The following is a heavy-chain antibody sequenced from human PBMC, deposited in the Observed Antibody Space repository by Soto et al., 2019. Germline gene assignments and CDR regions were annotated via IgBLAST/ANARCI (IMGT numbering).Heavy chain of an antibody. J-gene: IGHJ5*02. CDR3: ARRYSGTEDDNWFDP. CDR2: FYYSGST. CDR1: GGSISSYY. D-gene: IGHD1-26*01. V-gene: IGHV4-59*08. Sequence: QVQLQESGPGLVKPSETLSLTCIVSGGSISSYYWSWIRQPPGKGLEWIGYFYYSGSTNYNPSLKSRVTISVNTSKNQSSRKLSSVTAADTALYYCARRYSGTEDDNWFDPWAREPWSPSPQ.